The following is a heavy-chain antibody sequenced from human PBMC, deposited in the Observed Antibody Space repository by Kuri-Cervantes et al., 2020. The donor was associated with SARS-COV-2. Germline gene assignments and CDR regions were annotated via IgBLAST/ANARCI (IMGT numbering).Heavy chain of an antibody. V-gene: IGHV4-59*01. D-gene: IGHD2-15*01. CDR2: MYFNGRT. J-gene: IGHJ3*02. CDR3: AKGARGDMDAFDI. Sequence: SETLSLTCNVSGGSIRSYFWSWIRQAPGKGLEWFGCMYFNGRTNYNPSLKRRVSMSVDTSKSQFSLNLASMSAADTAVYYCAKGARGDMDAFDIWGLGTMVTVSS. CDR1: GGSIRSYF.